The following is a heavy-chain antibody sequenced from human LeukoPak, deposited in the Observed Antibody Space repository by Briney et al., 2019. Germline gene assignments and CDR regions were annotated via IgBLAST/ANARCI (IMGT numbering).Heavy chain of an antibody. Sequence: GASVKVSCKASGGTFSSYAISWVRQAPGQGLEWMGGIIPIFGTANYAQKFQGRVTITADKSTSTAYMELSSLRSEDTAVYYCARDRGYYDSSGYFNDAFDIWGQGTMVTVSS. CDR1: GGTFSSYA. D-gene: IGHD3-22*01. J-gene: IGHJ3*02. CDR2: IIPIFGTA. CDR3: ARDRGYYDSSGYFNDAFDI. V-gene: IGHV1-69*06.